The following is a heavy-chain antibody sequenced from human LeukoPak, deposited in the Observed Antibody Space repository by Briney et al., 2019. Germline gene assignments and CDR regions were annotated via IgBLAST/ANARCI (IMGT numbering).Heavy chain of an antibody. CDR1: GFTFSDYY. J-gene: IGHJ4*02. CDR3: ARPSYGGNGFDY. D-gene: IGHD4-23*01. V-gene: IGHV3-11*04. Sequence: GGSLRLSCATSGFTFSDYYMSWIRQAPGKGLEWISYINSGDNIIYYADSVKGRFTISRDNASLYLQMNSLRAEDTAVYYCARPSYGGNGFDYWGQGILVTVSS. CDR2: INSGDNII.